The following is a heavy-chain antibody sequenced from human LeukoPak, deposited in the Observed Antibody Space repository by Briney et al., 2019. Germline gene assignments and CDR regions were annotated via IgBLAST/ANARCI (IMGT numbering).Heavy chain of an antibody. Sequence: ASVKVSCKASGYTFSGYYIHWVRQAPGQGFEWMGWINPNSGGTNYAQKFQGRVTMTRDTSISTAYVELSRLRSDDTAMYYCARALPDSQAYSGYVTKPYHFDYWGQGTLVTASS. J-gene: IGHJ4*02. CDR1: GYTFSGYY. D-gene: IGHD5-12*01. CDR2: INPNSGGT. CDR3: ARALPDSQAYSGYVTKPYHFDY. V-gene: IGHV1-2*02.